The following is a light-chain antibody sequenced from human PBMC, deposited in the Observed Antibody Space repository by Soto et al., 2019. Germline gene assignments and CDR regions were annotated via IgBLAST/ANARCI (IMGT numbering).Light chain of an antibody. Sequence: QSVLTQPPSASGTPGQRATVSVSGNISNIGTNYVYWYQQLPGTAPKLLIYRNDQRPPGVPHRFSGSKSGTSASLAISGLRSEDEADYYCAAWDDSLSGRGVFGGGTKLTVL. CDR2: RND. CDR3: AAWDDSLSGRGV. V-gene: IGLV1-47*01. J-gene: IGLJ2*01. CDR1: ISNIGTNY.